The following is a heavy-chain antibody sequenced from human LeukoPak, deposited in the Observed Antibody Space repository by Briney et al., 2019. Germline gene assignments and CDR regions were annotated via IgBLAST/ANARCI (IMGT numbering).Heavy chain of an antibody. CDR2: ISYDESNK. CDR3: ARTLVTAIHLDAFDI. CDR1: GFTFSTYV. J-gene: IGHJ3*02. V-gene: IGHV3-30*14. Sequence: PGRSLRLSCAASGFTFSTYVMHWVRQAPGKGLEWVAVISYDESNKYYADSVKGRFTISRDNSKNTLYLQMNSLRAEDTAVYYCARTLVTAIHLDAFDIWGQGTMVTVSS. D-gene: IGHD2-21*02.